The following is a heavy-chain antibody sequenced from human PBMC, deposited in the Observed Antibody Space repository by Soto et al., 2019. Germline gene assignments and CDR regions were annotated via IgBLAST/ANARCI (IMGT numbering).Heavy chain of an antibody. J-gene: IGHJ4*02. Sequence: EVQLLESGGGLVQPGGSLRLSCVGSGFTFSAHAITWVRQAPGKGLEWVSTLGTIGAFYADSVKGRFTISRDNSKNTVNLQMNSLRGEDTAIYYCARDLTTHGYWGQGTVVTVSS. CDR3: ARDLTTHGY. CDR2: LGTIGA. CDR1: GFTFSAHA. V-gene: IGHV3-23*01.